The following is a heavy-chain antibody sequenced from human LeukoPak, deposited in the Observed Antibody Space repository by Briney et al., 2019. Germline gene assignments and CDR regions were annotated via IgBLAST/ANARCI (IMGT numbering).Heavy chain of an antibody. CDR1: GFTFNTYA. V-gene: IGHV3-30*18. Sequence: GGSLILSCAASGFTFNTYAMHWVRQAPGKGLEWVALISYDGGNKYYADSVKGRFTISRDNSKNTLYLQMNSLTVEDTAVYYCAKSAAVVYGMDVWGQGTTVTVSS. D-gene: IGHD6-19*01. CDR2: ISYDGGNK. J-gene: IGHJ6*02. CDR3: AKSAAVVYGMDV.